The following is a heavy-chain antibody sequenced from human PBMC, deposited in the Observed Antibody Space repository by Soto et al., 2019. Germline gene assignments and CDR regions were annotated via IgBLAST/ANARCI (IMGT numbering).Heavy chain of an antibody. Sequence: SETLSLTCTVSGGSISSGDYYWSWIRQPPGKGLEWIGYIYYSGSTYYNPSLKSRVTISVDTSKNQFSLKLSSVTAADTAVYYCARDVVAATPFQKWYGMDVWGQGTTVTVSS. J-gene: IGHJ6*02. CDR1: GGSISSGDYY. CDR3: ARDVVAATPFQKWYGMDV. D-gene: IGHD2-15*01. V-gene: IGHV4-30-4*01. CDR2: IYYSGST.